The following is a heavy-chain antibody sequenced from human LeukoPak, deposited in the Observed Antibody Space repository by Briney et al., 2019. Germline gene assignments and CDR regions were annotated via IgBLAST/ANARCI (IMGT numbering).Heavy chain of an antibody. Sequence: GGSLRLSCAASGFTFSNAWMSWVRQAPGKGLEWVGRIKSKTDGGTTDYAAPVKGRFTISRDDSKNTLYLQMNSLKTEDTAVYYCTTDASSSGSYGFDYWGQGTLVTVSS. D-gene: IGHD1-26*01. J-gene: IGHJ4*02. CDR2: IKSKTDGGTT. CDR1: GFTFSNAW. CDR3: TTDASSSGSYGFDY. V-gene: IGHV3-15*01.